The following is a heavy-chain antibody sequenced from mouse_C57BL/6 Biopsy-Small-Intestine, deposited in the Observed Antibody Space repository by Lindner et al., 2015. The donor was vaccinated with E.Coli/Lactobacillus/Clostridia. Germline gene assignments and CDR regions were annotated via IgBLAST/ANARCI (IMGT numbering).Heavy chain of an antibody. CDR2: IYPGDGDT. CDR3: ARRRDYYAMDY. V-gene: IGHV1-82*01. CDR1: GYAFSSSW. J-gene: IGHJ4*01. Sequence: QLQESGPELVKPGASVKVSCKASGYAFSSSWMNWVSQRPGKGLEWIGRIYPGDGDTNYHGRFKGRATLTADESSSTAYMQLSSLTSEDSAVYFCARRRDYYAMDYWGQGTSVTVSS.